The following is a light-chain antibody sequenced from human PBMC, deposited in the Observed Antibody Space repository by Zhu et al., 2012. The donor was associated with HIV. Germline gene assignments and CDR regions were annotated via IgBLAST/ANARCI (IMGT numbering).Light chain of an antibody. CDR2: EVS. Sequence: DIQMTQSPSTLSASIGDRVTITCRASQSVHKWLAWYQQKPEKAPKLLIYEVSNLESGVPSRFSGSGSGTEFTLTINSLQPDDFATYSCQQYYTPSYTFGQGT. V-gene: IGKV1-5*03. J-gene: IGKJ2*01. CDR1: QSVHKW. CDR3: QQYYTPSYT.